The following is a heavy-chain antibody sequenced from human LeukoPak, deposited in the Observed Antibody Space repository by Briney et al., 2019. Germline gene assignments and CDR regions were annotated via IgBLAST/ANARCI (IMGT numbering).Heavy chain of an antibody. Sequence: GGSLRLSCAAPGFTFSSYAMSWVRQAPGKGLEWVSAISGSGGSTYYADSVKGRFTISRDNSKNTLYLQMNSLRAEDTAVYYCAKTNGLLLWFGESCDYWGQGTLVTVSS. D-gene: IGHD3-10*01. CDR2: ISGSGGST. J-gene: IGHJ4*02. CDR3: AKTNGLLLWFGESCDY. CDR1: GFTFSSYA. V-gene: IGHV3-23*01.